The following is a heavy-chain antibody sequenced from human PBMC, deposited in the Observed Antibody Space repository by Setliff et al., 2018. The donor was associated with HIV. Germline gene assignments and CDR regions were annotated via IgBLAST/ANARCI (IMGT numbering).Heavy chain of an antibody. Sequence: ASVKVSCKASGNAFNGNRVHWVRQAPGQGLEWMGWINPNNGNTNYAQKFQGRVTMTTETSTSTAYMDLRSLISDDTAVYYCATNPEMATINYYYYYMGVWGKGTTVTVSS. V-gene: IGHV1-18*04. CDR3: ATNPEMATINYYYYYMGV. J-gene: IGHJ6*03. CDR1: GNAFNGNR. D-gene: IGHD5-12*01. CDR2: INPNNGNT.